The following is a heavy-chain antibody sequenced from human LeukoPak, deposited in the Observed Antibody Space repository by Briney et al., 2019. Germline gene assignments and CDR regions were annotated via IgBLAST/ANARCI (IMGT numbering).Heavy chain of an antibody. CDR2: ISSSSSYI. V-gene: IGHV3-21*01. CDR3: AREGCSSTSCYWEDAFDI. CDR1: GFTFSSYS. Sequence: GGSLRLSCAASGFTFSSYSRNWVRQAPGKGLEWVSSISSSSSYIYYADSLKGRFTISRDNAKNSLYLQMNSLRAEDTAVYYCAREGCSSTSCYWEDAFDIWGQGTMVTVSS. D-gene: IGHD2-2*01. J-gene: IGHJ3*02.